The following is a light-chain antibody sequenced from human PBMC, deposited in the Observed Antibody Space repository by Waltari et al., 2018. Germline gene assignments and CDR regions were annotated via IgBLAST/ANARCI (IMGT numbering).Light chain of an antibody. Sequence: SSQVTQDPHVSVALGQTVTIQCLGDSFRRYDASWYRQRPGQAPVLVLYGQERPSGIPDRFSGSTSGDTAYLTITGAQAGDEADYYCLSRDTPSTRVFGGGTRLTVV. J-gene: IGLJ3*02. CDR3: LSRDTPSTRV. V-gene: IGLV3-19*01. CDR1: SFRRYD. CDR2: GQE.